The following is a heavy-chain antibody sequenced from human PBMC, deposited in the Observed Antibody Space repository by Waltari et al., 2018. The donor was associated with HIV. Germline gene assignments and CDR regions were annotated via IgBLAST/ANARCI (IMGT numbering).Heavy chain of an antibody. CDR2: ISSSGSTI. D-gene: IGHD2-2*03. CDR1: GFTSSSYE. CDR3: ARVDNRRLVVYGMDV. V-gene: IGHV3-48*03. Sequence: EVQLVESGGGLVQPGGSLRLSCAASGFTSSSYEMNWVRQDPGEGLEWFAYISSSGSTIYYADSLNGRFTIARDNAKSSLYLQMNSLRAEDTAVYYCARVDNRRLVVYGMDVWGQGTTVTVSS. J-gene: IGHJ6*02.